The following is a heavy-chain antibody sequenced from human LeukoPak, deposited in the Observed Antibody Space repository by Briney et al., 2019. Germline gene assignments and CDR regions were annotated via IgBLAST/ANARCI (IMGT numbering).Heavy chain of an antibody. V-gene: IGHV3-21*01. CDR3: ARARAQQLVDFQH. J-gene: IGHJ1*01. CDR2: ISSSSSYI. Sequence: PGGSLRLSCAASGFTFSSYSMNWVRQAPGKGLEWVSSISSSSSYIYYADSVKGRFTISRDNAKNSLYLQMNSLRAEDTAVYYCARARAQQLVDFQHWGQGTLVTVSS. D-gene: IGHD6-13*01. CDR1: GFTFSSYS.